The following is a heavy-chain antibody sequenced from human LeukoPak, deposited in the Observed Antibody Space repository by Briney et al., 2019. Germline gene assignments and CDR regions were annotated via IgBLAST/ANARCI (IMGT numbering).Heavy chain of an antibody. V-gene: IGHV3-7*01. CDR3: ARDSAGNDY. CDR2: IKQDCSEK. Sequence: GWSLRLSCAASGFTFSTYWMSWVRQAPGKGLEWVANIKQDCSEKYYVDSVKGRFTISRDNAKNSLYLQMNSLRAEDTAMYYCARDSAGNDYWGQGTLVTVSS. D-gene: IGHD6-13*01. CDR1: GFTFSTYW. J-gene: IGHJ4*02.